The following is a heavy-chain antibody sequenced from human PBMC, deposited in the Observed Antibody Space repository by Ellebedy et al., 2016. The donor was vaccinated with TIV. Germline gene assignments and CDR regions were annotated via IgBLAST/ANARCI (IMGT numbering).Heavy chain of an antibody. CDR2: INPSGGST. CDR3: ARDGIAAAGTVDY. J-gene: IGHJ4*02. V-gene: IGHV1-46*01. Sequence: ASVKVSXXASGYTFTSYYMHWVRQAPGQGLEWMGIINPSGGSTSYAQKFQGRVTMTRDTSTSTVYMELSSLRSEDTAVYYCARDGIAAAGTVDYWGQGTLVTVSS. CDR1: GYTFTSYY. D-gene: IGHD6-13*01.